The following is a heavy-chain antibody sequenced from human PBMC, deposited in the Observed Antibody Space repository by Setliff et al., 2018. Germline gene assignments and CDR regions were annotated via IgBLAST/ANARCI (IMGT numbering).Heavy chain of an antibody. Sequence: PGGSLRLSCAASGFTFSNAWMSWVRQAPGKGLEWVGRIKTKTDGGPTDYSAPVKGRFTISRDDAKSTLYLQMNSLKTEDTAVYYCVKLVPQAISSDPWGQGTLVTVSS. CDR3: VKLVPQAISSDP. D-gene: IGHD3-10*01. CDR2: IKTKTDGGPT. J-gene: IGHJ5*02. CDR1: GFTFSNAW. V-gene: IGHV3-15*01.